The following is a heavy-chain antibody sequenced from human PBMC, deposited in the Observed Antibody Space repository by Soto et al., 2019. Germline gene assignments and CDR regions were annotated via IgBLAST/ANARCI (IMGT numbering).Heavy chain of an antibody. J-gene: IGHJ6*02. CDR2: AYYRSQWHY. D-gene: IGHD2-21*02. CDR3: TKKKGDGRTYTGLDV. Sequence: SETLSLTCAVSGESVSSNSAAWNWIRQSPSRGLEWLGRAYYRSQWHYDSAVSVKSRITVIPDTSKNQFSLHLSSVTPEDTAKYYCTKKKGDGRTYTGLDVWGQGTTVTVSS. CDR1: GESVSSNSAA. V-gene: IGHV6-1*01.